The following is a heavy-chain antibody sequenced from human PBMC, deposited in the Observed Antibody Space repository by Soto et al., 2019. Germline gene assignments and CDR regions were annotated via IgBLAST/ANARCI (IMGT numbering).Heavy chain of an antibody. Sequence: EVQLVESGGGLVQPGGSLRLSCAASGFTFSSYWMSWVRQAPGKGLEWVANIKQDGSEKYYVDSVKGRFTISRGNAKNSLYLQMNSLRAEDTAVYYCARDPVVSGPSFDYWGQGTLVTVSS. CDR2: IKQDGSEK. CDR1: GFTFSSYW. D-gene: IGHD2-15*01. V-gene: IGHV3-7*01. CDR3: ARDPVVSGPSFDY. J-gene: IGHJ4*02.